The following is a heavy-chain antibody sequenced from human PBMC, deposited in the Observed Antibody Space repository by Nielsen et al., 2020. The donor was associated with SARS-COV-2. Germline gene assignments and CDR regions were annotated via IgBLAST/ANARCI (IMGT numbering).Heavy chain of an antibody. CDR3: ARDTGYNWNYEGWFDP. J-gene: IGHJ5*02. V-gene: IGHV3-9*01. Sequence: SLKISCAASGFTFDDYAMHWVRQAPGKGLEWVSGISWNSGSIGYADSVKGRFTISRDNAKNSLYLQMNSLRDEDTAVYYCARDTGYNWNYEGWFDPWGQGTLVTVSS. D-gene: IGHD1-7*01. CDR2: ISWNSGSI. CDR1: GFTFDDYA.